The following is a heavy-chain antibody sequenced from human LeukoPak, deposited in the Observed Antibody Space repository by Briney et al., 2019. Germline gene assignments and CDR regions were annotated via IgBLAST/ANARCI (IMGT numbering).Heavy chain of an antibody. CDR1: GGSISSGGYY. V-gene: IGHV4-61*08. J-gene: IGHJ6*02. D-gene: IGHD4-17*01. Sequence: SETLSLTCTVSGGSISSGGYYWSWIRQPPGKGLEWIGFIYYSGSTNYNPSLKSRVTISVDTSKNQFSLKLTSVTAADTAMYYCARVPTGLYGDYYYYTMDVWGQGTTVTVSS. CDR2: IYYSGST. CDR3: ARVPTGLYGDYYYYTMDV.